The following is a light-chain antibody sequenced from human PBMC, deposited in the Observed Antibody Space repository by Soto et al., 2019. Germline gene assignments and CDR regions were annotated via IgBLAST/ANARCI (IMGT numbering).Light chain of an antibody. J-gene: IGKJ4*01. V-gene: IGKV3-11*01. CDR2: DAS. CDR3: QQLSNWLT. CDR1: QSLSSY. Sequence: EIVLTQSPATLSLSPGERATLSCRASQSLSSYLAWYQQKPGQAPRLLIYDASNRATGIPARFSGSGSGTDFTLTISSLEPEDFAVYYCQQLSNWLTFGGGTKVEIK.